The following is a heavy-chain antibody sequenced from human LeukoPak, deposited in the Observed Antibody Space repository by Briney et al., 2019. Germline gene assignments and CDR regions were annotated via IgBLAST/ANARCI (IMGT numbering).Heavy chain of an antibody. D-gene: IGHD2-15*01. CDR2: INSDGSST. Sequence: GGSLRLSCAASGFTFSNYWMTWVRQAPGKGLVWVSRINSDGSSTSYADSVKGRATISRDNAKNTLYLQMNSLRAEDAAVYYCARAPVTSCSGVLCYPFDYWGQGTLVTVSS. CDR3: ARAPVTSCSGVLCYPFDY. J-gene: IGHJ4*02. V-gene: IGHV3-74*01. CDR1: GFTFSNYW.